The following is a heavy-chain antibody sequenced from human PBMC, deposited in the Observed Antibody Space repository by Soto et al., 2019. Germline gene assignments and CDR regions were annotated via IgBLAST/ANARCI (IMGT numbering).Heavy chain of an antibody. CDR3: ASISLYCSGGDCRA. J-gene: IGHJ5*02. CDR1: GVSFNSYD. V-gene: IGHV3-30*03. D-gene: IGHD2-15*01. Sequence: GGSLRLSCAASGVSFNSYDMHWVRQAPGKGPEWVAIISYDGSNTYYSDSVRGRFTISRDNSKDTLYLQMHSLRSEDTAIYYCASISLYCSGGDCRAWGQGTQVAVVS. CDR2: ISYDGSNT.